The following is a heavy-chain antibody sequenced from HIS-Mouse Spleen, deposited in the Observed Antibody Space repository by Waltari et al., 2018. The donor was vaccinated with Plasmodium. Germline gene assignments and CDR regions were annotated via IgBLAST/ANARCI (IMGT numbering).Heavy chain of an antibody. CDR2: IYTSGST. V-gene: IGHV4-4*07. CDR1: GGSISSYY. J-gene: IGHJ4*02. CDR3: ARASGGYSYGRVFDY. Sequence: QVQLQESGPGLVKPSETLSLTCTVSGGSISSYYWSWIRQPAGKGLEWIGRIYTSGSTTYNPSHKSQVTMSVDTSKNQFSLKLSSVTAADTAVYYCARASGGYSYGRVFDYWGQGTLVTVSS. D-gene: IGHD5-18*01.